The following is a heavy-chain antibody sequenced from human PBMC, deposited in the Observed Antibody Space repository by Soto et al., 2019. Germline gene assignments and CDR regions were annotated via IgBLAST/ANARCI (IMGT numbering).Heavy chain of an antibody. CDR2: ISAYNGNT. Sequence: GASVKVSCKASGYTFTSYGISWVRQAPGQGLEWMGWISAYNGNTNYAQKLQGRVTMTTDTSTSTAYMELRSLRSDDAAVYYCARGYYDSSGYYRLAFDIWGQGTMVTVSS. CDR3: ARGYYDSSGYYRLAFDI. D-gene: IGHD3-22*01. J-gene: IGHJ3*02. V-gene: IGHV1-18*01. CDR1: GYTFTSYG.